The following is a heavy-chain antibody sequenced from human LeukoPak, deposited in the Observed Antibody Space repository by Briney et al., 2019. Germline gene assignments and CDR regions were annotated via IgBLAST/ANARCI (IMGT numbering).Heavy chain of an antibody. CDR2: IIPIFGIA. Sequence: SVKVSCKASGGTFSSYAISWVRQAPGQGLKWMGRIIPIFGIANYAQKFQGRVTITADKSTSTAYMELSSLRSEDTAVYYCASGTTVVTALDYWGQGTLVTVSS. CDR3: ASGTTVVTALDY. CDR1: GGTFSSYA. D-gene: IGHD4-23*01. V-gene: IGHV1-69*04. J-gene: IGHJ4*02.